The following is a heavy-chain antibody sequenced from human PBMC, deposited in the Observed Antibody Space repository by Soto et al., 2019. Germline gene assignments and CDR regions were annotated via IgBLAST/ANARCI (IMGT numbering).Heavy chain of an antibody. Sequence: QVQLVQSGAEVKKPGASVKVSCKAPGYIFPSCTISWVRQAPGQGLEWMGWISAYNGNIKDAQKFQGRFTMTTDTSTSTAYMELRSLTSDDTAMYYCAIANCGDNDYWGQGTMVTVSS. CDR3: AIANCGDNDY. J-gene: IGHJ4*02. CDR1: GYIFPSCT. D-gene: IGHD4-17*01. CDR2: ISAYNGNI. V-gene: IGHV1-18*01.